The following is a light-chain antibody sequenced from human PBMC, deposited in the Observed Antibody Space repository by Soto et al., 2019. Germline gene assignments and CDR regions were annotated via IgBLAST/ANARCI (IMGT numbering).Light chain of an antibody. J-gene: IGKJ1*01. V-gene: IGKV3D-15*01. CDR2: GAS. CDR3: QQYNKWPRT. Sequence: EIVMTQSPATLSVSPGERATLSCRASQSVNNHLAWYQQKPGQAPRLLIYGASARATGIPAKFSGSGSGTEFTLTISSLQSEDFAVYYCQQYNKWPRTFGQGTKVDIK. CDR1: QSVNNH.